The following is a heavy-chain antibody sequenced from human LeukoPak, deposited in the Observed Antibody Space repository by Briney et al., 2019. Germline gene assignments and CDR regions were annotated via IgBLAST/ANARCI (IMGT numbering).Heavy chain of an antibody. CDR3: AKSVLGEQQLVTLGYYYYGMDV. Sequence: GGSLRLSCAASGFTFSSYAMSWVRQAPGKGLEWVSAISGSGGRTYYADSVKGRFTISRDNSKNTLYLQMNSLRAEDTAVYYCAKSVLGEQQLVTLGYYYYGMDVWGQGTTVTVSS. V-gene: IGHV3-23*01. J-gene: IGHJ6*02. CDR2: ISGSGGRT. D-gene: IGHD6-13*01. CDR1: GFTFSSYA.